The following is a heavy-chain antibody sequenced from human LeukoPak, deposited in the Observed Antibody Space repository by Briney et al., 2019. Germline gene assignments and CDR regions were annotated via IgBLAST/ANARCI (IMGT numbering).Heavy chain of an antibody. J-gene: IGHJ4*02. D-gene: IGHD2/OR15-2a*01. CDR1: GFTVSSNY. Sequence: GGSLRLSCAASGFTVSSNYMSWVRQAPGKGLEWVSVIYSGGSTYYADSVKGRFTISRDNSKNTLYLQMNSLRAEDTAVYYCARAPYIEYCYFDYWGQGTLVTVSS. CDR3: ARAPYIEYCYFDY. CDR2: IYSGGST. V-gene: IGHV3-66*01.